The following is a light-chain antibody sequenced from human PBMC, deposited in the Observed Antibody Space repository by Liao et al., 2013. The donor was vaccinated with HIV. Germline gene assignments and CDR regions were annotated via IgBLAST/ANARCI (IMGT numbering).Light chain of an antibody. Sequence: SYVLTQPPSLSVAPGKTATITCGGDNIGTKSVHWYQQKPGQAPLVVIYYDTDRPSGISDRFSGSTSENTATLTISRAEAGDEADYYCQVWDRGSAHPTVFGPGTKVTVL. CDR1: NIGTKS. J-gene: IGLJ1*01. V-gene: IGLV3-21*04. CDR2: YDT. CDR3: QVWDRGSAHPTV.